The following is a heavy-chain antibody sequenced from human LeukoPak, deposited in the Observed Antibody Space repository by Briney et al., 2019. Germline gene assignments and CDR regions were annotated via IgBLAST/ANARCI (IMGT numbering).Heavy chain of an antibody. J-gene: IGHJ5*01. CDR2: ISTSSITK. CDR3: AKEMGFCSGASCYRWFDS. CDR1: GFTFSTYS. V-gene: IGHV3-48*01. Sequence: GGSLRLSCAASGFTFSTYSMSWVRQAPGKGPEWLSYISTSSITKYYADSVKGRFTISRDDAKNSLSLQMNSLRADDTAVYYCAKEMGFCSGASCYRWFDSWGQGTLVTVSS. D-gene: IGHD2-15*01.